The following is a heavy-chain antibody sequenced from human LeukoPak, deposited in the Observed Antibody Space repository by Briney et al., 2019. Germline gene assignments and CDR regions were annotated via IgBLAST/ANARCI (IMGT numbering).Heavy chain of an antibody. CDR1: GYTFTSYG. CDR2: ISAYNGNT. Sequence: ASVKVSCKASGYTFTSYGISWVRQAPGQGLEWMGRISAYNGNTNYAQKLQGRVTMTTDTSTSTAYMELRSLRSDDTAVYYCARVMYSSGPSDAFDIWGQGTMVTVSS. D-gene: IGHD6-19*01. V-gene: IGHV1-18*01. J-gene: IGHJ3*02. CDR3: ARVMYSSGPSDAFDI.